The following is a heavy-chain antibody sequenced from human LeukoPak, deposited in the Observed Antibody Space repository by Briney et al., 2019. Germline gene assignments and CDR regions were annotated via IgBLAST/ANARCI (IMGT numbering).Heavy chain of an antibody. CDR2: ISHGGTT. V-gene: IGHV4-31*01. Sequence: SETLSLTCTVSGGSISSGTYHWSWIRQYAGKGLEWLGHISHGGTTYYNPSLRSQVTISMDTSRNRFSLKLSSVTAADTAVYYCARDNIDYNYYYGMDVWGQGTTVTVSS. CDR3: ARDNIDYNYYYGMDV. J-gene: IGHJ6*02. D-gene: IGHD2/OR15-2a*01. CDR1: GGSISSGTYH.